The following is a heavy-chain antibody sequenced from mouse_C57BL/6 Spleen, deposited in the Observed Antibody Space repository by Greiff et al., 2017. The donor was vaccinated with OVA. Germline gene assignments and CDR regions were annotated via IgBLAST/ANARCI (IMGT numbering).Heavy chain of an antibody. V-gene: IGHV1-64*01. Sequence: QVQLQQPGAELVKPGASVKLSCKASGYTFTGYWMHWVKQRPGQGLEWIGMIHPNSGSTNYNEKFKSKATLTVDKSSSTAYMQLSSLTSEDSAVYYCAREDYYGSRDFDVWGTGTTVTVSS. D-gene: IGHD1-1*01. J-gene: IGHJ1*03. CDR3: AREDYYGSRDFDV. CDR1: GYTFTGYW. CDR2: IHPNSGST.